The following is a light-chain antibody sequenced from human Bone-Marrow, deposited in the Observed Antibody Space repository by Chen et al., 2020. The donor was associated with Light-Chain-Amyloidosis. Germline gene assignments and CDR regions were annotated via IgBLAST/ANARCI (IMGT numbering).Light chain of an antibody. Sequence: QSALTQPPSVTGSPGQSVTISCTGSSSDVGRYNRVSWFQQPPGAAPKLIIFEVSDRPSDVPDRFSRSKSGNTASLTISGLQAEDEADYYCSSYTTSSTYVFGTGTKVTVL. J-gene: IGLJ1*01. CDR2: EVS. V-gene: IGLV2-18*02. CDR3: SSYTTSSTYV. CDR1: SSDVGRYNR.